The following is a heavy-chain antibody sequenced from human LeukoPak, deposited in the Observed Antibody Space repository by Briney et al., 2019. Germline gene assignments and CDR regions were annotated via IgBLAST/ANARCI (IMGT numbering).Heavy chain of an antibody. CDR3: ARDPRHPNYYDSSGYYS. CDR2: IIPIFGTA. Sequence: ASVKVSCKASGGTFSSYAISWVRQAPGQGLEWMGGIIPIFGTANYAQKFQGRVTITTDESTSTAYMELSSLRSEDTAVYYCARDPRHPNYYDSSGYYSWGQGTLVTVSS. J-gene: IGHJ4*02. V-gene: IGHV1-69*05. CDR1: GGTFSSYA. D-gene: IGHD3-22*01.